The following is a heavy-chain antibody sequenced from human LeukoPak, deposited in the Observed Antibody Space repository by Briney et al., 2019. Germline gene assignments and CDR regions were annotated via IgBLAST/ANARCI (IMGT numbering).Heavy chain of an antibody. CDR3: ARGYDFWSGQNWFDP. CDR2: IYYSGST. Sequence: SETLTLTCTVSGASISSYYWSWIRQPPGKGLEWIGFIYYSGSTNYNPSLKSRVTMSLDTSKNQFSLKLTSVIAADTAVYYCARGYDFWSGQNWFDPWGQGTLVTVSS. D-gene: IGHD3-3*01. CDR1: GASISSYY. J-gene: IGHJ5*02. V-gene: IGHV4-59*01.